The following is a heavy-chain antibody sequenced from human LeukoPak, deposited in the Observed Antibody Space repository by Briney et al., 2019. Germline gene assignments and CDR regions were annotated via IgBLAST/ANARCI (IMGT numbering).Heavy chain of an antibody. J-gene: IGHJ4*02. D-gene: IGHD3-9*01. V-gene: IGHV3-43*01. Sequence: GGSLRLSCAASGFTFDDYTMHWVRQAPGKGLEWVSLISWDGGSTYYADSVKGRFTISRDNSKNSLYLQMNSLRTEDTALYHCAKDSYDILTGYYGFHFFDYWGQGTLVTVSS. CDR3: AKDSYDILTGYYGFHFFDY. CDR2: ISWDGGST. CDR1: GFTFDDYT.